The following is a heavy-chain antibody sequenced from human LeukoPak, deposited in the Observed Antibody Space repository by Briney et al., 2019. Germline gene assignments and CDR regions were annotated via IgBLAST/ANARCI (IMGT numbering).Heavy chain of an antibody. V-gene: IGHV1-69*13. CDR1: GGTFSSYA. CDR2: IIPIFGTA. J-gene: IGHJ4*02. CDR3: ARGAAAGPFGY. D-gene: IGHD6-13*01. Sequence: ASVKVSCKASGGTFSSYAISWVRQAPGQGLEWMGGIIPIFGTANYAQKFQGRVTITADESTSTAYMELSSLRSEDMAVYYCARGAAAGPFGYWGQGTLVTVSS.